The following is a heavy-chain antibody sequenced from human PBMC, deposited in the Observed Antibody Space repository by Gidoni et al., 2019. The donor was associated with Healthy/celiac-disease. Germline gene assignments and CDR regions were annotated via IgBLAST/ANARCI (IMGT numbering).Heavy chain of an antibody. J-gene: IGHJ6*03. V-gene: IGHV1-24*01. D-gene: IGHD3-10*01. Sequence: QVQLVQSGAEVKKPGASVKVSCKVSGYTLTALSIHWVRQAPGKGLEWMGGFDPEDGETIYAQKFQGRVTMTEDTSTDTAYMELSSLRSEDTAVYYCATDSSLLTMVRGNNYYYYMDVWGKGTTVTVSS. CDR3: ATDSSLLTMVRGNNYYYYMDV. CDR1: GYTLTALS. CDR2: FDPEDGET.